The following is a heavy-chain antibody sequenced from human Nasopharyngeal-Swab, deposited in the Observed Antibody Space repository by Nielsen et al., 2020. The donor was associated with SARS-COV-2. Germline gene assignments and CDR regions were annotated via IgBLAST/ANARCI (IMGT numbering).Heavy chain of an antibody. D-gene: IGHD5-24*01. Sequence: WVRQAPGQGLEWMGWIIPIFGTANYAQKFQGRVTITADESTSTAYMELSSLRSEDTAVYYCARSRDGYNSPFDYWGQGTLVTVSS. CDR3: ARSRDGYNSPFDY. J-gene: IGHJ4*02. CDR2: IIPIFGTA. V-gene: IGHV1-69*01.